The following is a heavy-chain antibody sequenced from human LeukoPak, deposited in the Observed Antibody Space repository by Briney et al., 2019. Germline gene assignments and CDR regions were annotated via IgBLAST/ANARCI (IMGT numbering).Heavy chain of an antibody. J-gene: IGHJ4*02. CDR3: ARDPSSGWFDY. CDR1: GGLISLSYYY. CDR2: IYYSGTT. D-gene: IGHD6-19*01. Sequence: SETLSLTCSVSGGLISLSYYYWGWIRQTPGKGLEWIGSIYYSGTTSYRSSLKSRVTISVDTSKNQFSLKLSSVTAADTAVYYCARDPSSGWFDYWGQGTLVTVSS. V-gene: IGHV4-39*07.